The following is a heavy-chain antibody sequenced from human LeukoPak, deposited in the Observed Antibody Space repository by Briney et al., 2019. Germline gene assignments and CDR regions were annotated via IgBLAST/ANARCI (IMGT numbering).Heavy chain of an antibody. V-gene: IGHV3-21*04. Sequence: GGSLRLSCAASGFTFSSYNMNWVRQAPGKGLEWVSSISSSSNYIYYADSVKGRFSISRDNAKNSLYLQMNSLRAEDTAVYYCAKKSPLIGPGVVVVAAEPYYFDYWGQGTLVTVSS. CDR2: ISSSSNYI. CDR1: GFTFSSYN. CDR3: AKKSPLIGPGVVVVAAEPYYFDY. J-gene: IGHJ4*02. D-gene: IGHD2-15*01.